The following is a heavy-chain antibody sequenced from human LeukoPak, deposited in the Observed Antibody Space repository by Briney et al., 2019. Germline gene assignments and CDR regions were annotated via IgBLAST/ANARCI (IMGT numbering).Heavy chain of an antibody. CDR2: IYYSGST. CDR1: GGSISSGGYY. CDR3: ARVAGLRFLEWLLYFDY. Sequence: SQTLSLTCTVSGGSISSGGYYWSWIRQHPGKGLEWIGYIYYSGSTNYNPSLKSRVTISVDTSKNQFSLKLSSVTAADTAVYYCARVAGLRFLEWLLYFDYWGQGTLVTVSS. J-gene: IGHJ4*02. D-gene: IGHD3-3*01. V-gene: IGHV4-31*03.